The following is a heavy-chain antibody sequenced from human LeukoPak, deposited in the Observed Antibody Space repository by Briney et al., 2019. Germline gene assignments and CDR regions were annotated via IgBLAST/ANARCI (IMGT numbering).Heavy chain of an antibody. J-gene: IGHJ6*03. CDR2: INHSGST. CDR1: GGSFSGSY. Sequence: TPSETLSLTCAVYGGSFSGSYWSWIRQPPGKGLEWIGEINHSGSTNYNPSLKSRVTISVDTSKNQFSLKLSSVTAADTAVYYCARVGPGSSFSYYYYYYYMDVWGKGTTVTVSS. D-gene: IGHD6-6*01. V-gene: IGHV4-34*01. CDR3: ARVGPGSSFSYYYYYYYMDV.